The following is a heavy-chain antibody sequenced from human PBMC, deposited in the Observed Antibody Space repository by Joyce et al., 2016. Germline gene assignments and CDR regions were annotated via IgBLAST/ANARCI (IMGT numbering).Heavy chain of an antibody. CDR1: GGSISSSSYY. CDR2: IYYSGST. CDR3: ARDTYYYGSSGFDY. J-gene: IGHJ4*02. V-gene: IGHV4-39*07. Sequence: QVQLQESGPGLVKPSETLSLTCTVSGGSISSSSYYWGWIRQPPGKGLEGIGSIYYSGSTYYNPSLKSRVTISVDTSNNHFSLKLNSVTAADTAVYYCARDTYYYGSSGFDYWGQGTLVTVSS. D-gene: IGHD3-22*01.